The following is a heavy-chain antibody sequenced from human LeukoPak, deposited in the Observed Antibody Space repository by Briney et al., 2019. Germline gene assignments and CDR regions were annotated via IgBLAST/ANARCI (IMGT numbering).Heavy chain of an antibody. J-gene: IGHJ6*03. Sequence: SQTLSLTCTVSGGSFSSGSYYWSWIRQPAGKGLEWIGRIETSGSTNYNPSLKSRVTISVDTSKKQFSLKLSSVTAADTAVYYCARVRGSSGSYEYYHYMDVWGKGTTVTISS. V-gene: IGHV4-61*02. D-gene: IGHD1-26*01. CDR1: GGSFSSGSYY. CDR3: ARVRGSSGSYEYYHYMDV. CDR2: IETSGST.